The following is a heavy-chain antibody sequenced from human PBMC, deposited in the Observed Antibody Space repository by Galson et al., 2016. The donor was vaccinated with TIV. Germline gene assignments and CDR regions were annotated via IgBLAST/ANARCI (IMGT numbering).Heavy chain of an antibody. J-gene: IGHJ4*02. V-gene: IGHV4-30-4*01. CDR2: IHYSGTS. D-gene: IGHD3-10*01. CDR3: ARAPIRGVRGVILFDF. CDR1: GDSISSGDYY. Sequence: LTCTVSGDSISSGDYYWSWIRQPPGKGLEWIGCIHYSGTSDYKASLKSRLSMSLDTSKSHFSLKLNSVTAADTAVYYCARAPIRGVRGVILFDFWGQGALVTVSS.